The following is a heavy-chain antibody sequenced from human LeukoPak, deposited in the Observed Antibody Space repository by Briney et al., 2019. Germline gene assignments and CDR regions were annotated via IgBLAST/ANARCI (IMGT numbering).Heavy chain of an antibody. J-gene: IGHJ4*02. CDR2: IYYSGST. D-gene: IGHD6-19*01. CDR3: ARDLGQWLVSGFDY. Sequence: SETLSLTCTVSGGSISSSSYYWGWIRQPPGKGLEWIGTIYYSGSTYYNPSLKSRVTISVDTSKNQFSLKLSSLTAADTAVYYCARDLGQWLVSGFDYWGQGTLVTVSS. V-gene: IGHV4-39*07. CDR1: GGSISSSSYY.